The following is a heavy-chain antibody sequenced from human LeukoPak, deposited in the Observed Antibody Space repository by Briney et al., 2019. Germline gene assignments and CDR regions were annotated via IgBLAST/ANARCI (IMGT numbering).Heavy chain of an antibody. CDR2: IIPILGIA. V-gene: IGHV1-69*04. CDR1: GGTFSSYA. D-gene: IGHD6-6*01. Sequence: ASVKVSCKASGGTFSSYAISWVRQAPGQGLEWMGRIIPILGIANYAQKFQGRVTITADKSTSTAYMELRSLRSDDTAVYYCARDPSEYSSPWTSDYWGQGTLVTVSS. J-gene: IGHJ4*02. CDR3: ARDPSEYSSPWTSDY.